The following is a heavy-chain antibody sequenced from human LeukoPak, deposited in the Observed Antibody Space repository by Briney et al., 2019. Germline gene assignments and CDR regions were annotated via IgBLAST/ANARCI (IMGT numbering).Heavy chain of an antibody. CDR1: GGTFSSYA. Sequence: ASVKVSCKASGGTFSSYAISWVRQAPGQGLEWMGGIIPIFGTANYAQKFQGRVTITADESTSTAYMELSSLRSEDTAVYYCARVSYGSGSWDYYYYYMDVWGKGITVTVSS. CDR3: ARVSYGSGSWDYYYYYMDV. D-gene: IGHD3-10*01. J-gene: IGHJ6*03. V-gene: IGHV1-69*13. CDR2: IIPIFGTA.